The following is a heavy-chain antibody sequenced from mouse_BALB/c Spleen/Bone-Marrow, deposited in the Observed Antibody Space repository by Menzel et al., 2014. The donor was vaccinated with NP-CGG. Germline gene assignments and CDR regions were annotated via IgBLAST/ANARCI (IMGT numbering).Heavy chain of an antibody. Sequence: EVQLVESGGGLVQPGGSMKLSCVASGFTFSNYWMNWVRQSPEKGLEWVAEIRLKSNNYATHYAESVKGRFTISRDDSKSSVYLQMNNVRAEDTGIYYCTRQPYYGYFDYWGQGTTLTVSS. CDR3: TRQPYYGYFDY. D-gene: IGHD1-1*01. CDR1: GFTFSNYW. CDR2: IRLKSNNYAT. V-gene: IGHV6-6*02. J-gene: IGHJ2*01.